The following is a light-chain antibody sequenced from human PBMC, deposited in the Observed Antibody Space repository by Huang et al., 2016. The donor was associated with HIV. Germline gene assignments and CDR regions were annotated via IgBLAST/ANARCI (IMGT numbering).Light chain of an antibody. J-gene: IGKJ2*01. Sequence: EIVLTQSPATLSLSPGERATLPCRASQSVSSDLDWYQQKAGQAPRLLIYGASNRAPGIPARFSGSGSGTDFTLTSSSLEPEDFAVYYCQQRSDWPRTFGQGTKLEIK. V-gene: IGKV3-11*01. CDR2: GAS. CDR1: QSVSSD. CDR3: QQRSDWPRT.